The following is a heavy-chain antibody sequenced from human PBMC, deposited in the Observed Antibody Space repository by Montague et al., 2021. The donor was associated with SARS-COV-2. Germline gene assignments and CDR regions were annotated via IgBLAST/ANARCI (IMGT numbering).Heavy chain of an antibody. CDR3: ARHGPFVVVTAIHDTFDI. CDR2: IYYSGST. Sequence: SETLSLTCTVSGGSINTYYWNWIRQPPGKGLEWIGYIYYSGSTNYNPSLKSRVTISVDTSKNQFSLKLSSVTAADTAVYYCARHGPFVVVTAIHDTFDIWGQGTMVTVSS. D-gene: IGHD2-21*02. J-gene: IGHJ3*02. CDR1: GGSINTYY. V-gene: IGHV4-59*08.